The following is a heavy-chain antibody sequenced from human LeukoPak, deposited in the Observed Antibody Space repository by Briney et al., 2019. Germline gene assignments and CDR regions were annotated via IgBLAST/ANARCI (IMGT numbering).Heavy chain of an antibody. V-gene: IGHV3-48*01. CDR3: ARDSYYYDSSGYEELEAFDY. J-gene: IGHJ4*02. CDR2: ISSSSSTI. D-gene: IGHD3-22*01. CDR1: GFTFSSYS. Sequence: GGSLRLSCAASGFTFSSYSMNWVRQAPGKGLEWVSYISSSSSTIYYADSVKGRFTISRDNAKNSLYLQMNSLRAEDTAVYYCARDSYYYDSSGYEELEAFDYWGQGTLVTVPS.